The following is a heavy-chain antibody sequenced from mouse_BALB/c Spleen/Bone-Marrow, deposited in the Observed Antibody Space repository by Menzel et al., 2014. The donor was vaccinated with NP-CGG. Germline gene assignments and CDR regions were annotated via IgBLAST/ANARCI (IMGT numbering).Heavy chain of an antibody. D-gene: IGHD1-1*01. Sequence: EVMLVESGGGLVQPKGSLKLSCAASGFTFNTYAMHWVCQAPGKGLERVARIRSKSNNYATYYADSVKDGFTISRDDSQSMLYLQMNNLKTEDTAMYYCVREDYGRGFAYWGQGTLVTVSA. CDR1: GFTFNTYA. J-gene: IGHJ3*01. CDR2: IRSKSNNYAT. CDR3: VREDYGRGFAY. V-gene: IGHV10-3*03.